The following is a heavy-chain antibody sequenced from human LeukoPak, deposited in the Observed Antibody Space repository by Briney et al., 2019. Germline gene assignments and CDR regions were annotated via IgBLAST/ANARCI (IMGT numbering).Heavy chain of an antibody. V-gene: IGHV3-53*01. D-gene: IGHD5-18*01. CDR1: GFTVSSNY. J-gene: IGHJ4*02. CDR3: ASQTMGGYSYSFDH. Sequence: GGSLRLSCAASGFTVSSNYMSWVRQAPGKGLEWVSVIFSGGSTYYADSVKGRFTISRDSSKITLYLQMNSLRAEDTAVYYCASQTMGGYSYSFDHWGQGALVTVSS. CDR2: IFSGGST.